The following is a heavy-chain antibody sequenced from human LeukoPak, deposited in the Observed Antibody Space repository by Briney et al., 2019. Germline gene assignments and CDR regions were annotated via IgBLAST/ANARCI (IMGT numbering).Heavy chain of an antibody. CDR3: AVQRTLWQQVLDH. Sequence: GGSLRLSCAASGFTFSSYSMNWVRQAPGKGLEWVSYISSISSSSTYYADSVKGRFTISRDNAKNSLYLQMNSLRAEDTAVYYCAVQRTLWQQVLDHWGQGTLVTVSS. V-gene: IGHV3-48*04. CDR2: ISSISSSST. CDR1: GFTFSSYS. D-gene: IGHD6-13*01. J-gene: IGHJ4*02.